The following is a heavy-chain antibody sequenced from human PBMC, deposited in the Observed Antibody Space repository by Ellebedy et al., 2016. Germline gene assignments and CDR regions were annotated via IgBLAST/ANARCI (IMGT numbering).Heavy chain of an antibody. CDR2: IFYYGST. J-gene: IGHJ5*02. Sequence: SETLSLTCTVGSISSHYWSWIRQPPGKGLEWIGYIFYYGSTRYNPSLSDRVSMSVDTSKNTFSRRLSSVTAADTAVYYCARFPIVRPETDWFDPWGQGTLVTVSS. V-gene: IGHV4-59*11. CDR1: SISSHY. D-gene: IGHD1-26*01. CDR3: ARFPIVRPETDWFDP.